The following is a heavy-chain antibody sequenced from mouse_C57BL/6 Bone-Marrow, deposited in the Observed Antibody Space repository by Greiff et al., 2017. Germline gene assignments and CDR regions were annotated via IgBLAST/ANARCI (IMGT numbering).Heavy chain of an antibody. D-gene: IGHD2-2*01. CDR1: GYTFTDYY. Sequence: QLQQSGAELVRPGASVKLSCTASGYTFTDYYINWVKQRPGQGLEWIARIYPGSGNTYYTEKFKGKATLTAEKSSSTAYMQLSSLTSEDSAVYCCARWLRDYFDDWGQGTTLTVSS. J-gene: IGHJ2*01. CDR3: ARWLRDYFDD. V-gene: IGHV1-76*01. CDR2: IYPGSGNT.